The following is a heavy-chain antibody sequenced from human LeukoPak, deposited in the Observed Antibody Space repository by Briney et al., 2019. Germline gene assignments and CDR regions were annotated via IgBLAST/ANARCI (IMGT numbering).Heavy chain of an antibody. J-gene: IGHJ3*01. CDR3: ARMLGATPT. V-gene: IGHV3-48*01. Sequence: QAGGSLRLSCEASEFTFSSYSMNWVRQAPGKGLEWVSYISSSSSTIYYAESVKGRFTISRDNAKNSLYLQMNSLRVEDTAVYYCARMLGATPTWGQGTMVAVSS. CDR2: ISSSSSTI. D-gene: IGHD1-26*01. CDR1: EFTFSSYS.